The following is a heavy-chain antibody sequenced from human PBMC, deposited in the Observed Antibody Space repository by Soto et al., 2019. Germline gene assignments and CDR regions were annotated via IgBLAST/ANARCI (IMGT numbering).Heavy chain of an antibody. Sequence: QVQLVQSGAEVKKPGSSVKVSCKASGGTFSSYTISWVRQAPGQGLEWMGRIIPILGIANYAQKFQGRVTITADKSTSTAYMELSSLRSEDTAVYYCASQDPRYDFWSGYRFDYWGQGTLVTVSS. V-gene: IGHV1-69*02. D-gene: IGHD3-3*01. CDR3: ASQDPRYDFWSGYRFDY. CDR1: GGTFSSYT. CDR2: IIPILGIA. J-gene: IGHJ4*02.